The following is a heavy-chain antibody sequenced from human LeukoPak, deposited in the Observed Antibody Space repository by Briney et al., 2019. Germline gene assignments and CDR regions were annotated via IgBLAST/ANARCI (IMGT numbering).Heavy chain of an antibody. CDR3: ARTTVTTRGAY. CDR2: IKQDGSEK. J-gene: IGHJ4*02. Sequence: GGSLRLSCAVSGFTFGSYWMSWVRQAPGKGLEWVANIKQDGSEKYYVDSVKGRFTISRANAKNSLYLQMNSLRAEDTAVYYCARTTVTTRGAYWGQGTLVTVSS. D-gene: IGHD4-11*01. V-gene: IGHV3-7*01. CDR1: GFTFGSYW.